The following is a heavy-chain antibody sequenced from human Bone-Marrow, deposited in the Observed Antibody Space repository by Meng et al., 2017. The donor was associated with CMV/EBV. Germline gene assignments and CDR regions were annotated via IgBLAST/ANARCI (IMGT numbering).Heavy chain of an antibody. V-gene: IGHV6-1*01. J-gene: IGHJ5*02. D-gene: IGHD5-18*01. Sequence: SETLSLTCAISGDSVSSDSGAWNWIRQSPSRGLEWLGRTYYRSQWKTDYAVSVKSRMTIKSDTSKNQFSLQLNSVTPEDTAVYYCSRGPRGYSYGYWFDPWGQGTLVTVSS. CDR2: TYYRSQWKT. CDR3: SRGPRGYSYGYWFDP. CDR1: GDSVSSDSGA.